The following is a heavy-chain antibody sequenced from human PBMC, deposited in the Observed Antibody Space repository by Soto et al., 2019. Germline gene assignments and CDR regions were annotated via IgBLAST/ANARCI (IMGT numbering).Heavy chain of an antibody. CDR2: ISGSGGST. V-gene: IGHV3-23*01. D-gene: IGHD2-15*01. J-gene: IGHJ3*02. CDR1: GFTFSSYA. CDR3: AKDHGSGCSGGSCYYDAFDI. Sequence: GGSLRLSCAASGFTFSSYAMSWVRQAPGKGLEWVSAISGSGGSTYYADSVKGRFTISRDNSKNTLYLQMNSLRAEDTAVYDCAKDHGSGCSGGSCYYDAFDIWGQGTMVTVSS.